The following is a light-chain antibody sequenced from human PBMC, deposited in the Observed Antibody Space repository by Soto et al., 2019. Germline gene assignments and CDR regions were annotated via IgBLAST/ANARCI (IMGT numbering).Light chain of an antibody. CDR2: GAS. J-gene: IGKJ4*01. CDR3: QQYNKWPPVT. CDR1: QSVSSN. V-gene: IGKV3-15*01. Sequence: EIVMAQSPASLSVSPGGRATLSCRSSQSVSSNLAWYQQKPGQAPRLLIHGASTRATGIPARFSGSGSGTEFTLTISSLQSEDFAVYYCQQYNKWPPVTFGGGTKVDIK.